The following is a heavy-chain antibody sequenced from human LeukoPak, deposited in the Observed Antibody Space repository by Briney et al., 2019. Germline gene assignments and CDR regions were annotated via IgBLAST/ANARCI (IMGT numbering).Heavy chain of an antibody. D-gene: IGHD6-6*01. V-gene: IGHV1-8*01. CDR2: MNPNSGNT. J-gene: IGHJ5*02. CDR1: GYTFTSYD. Sequence: ASVKVSCKASGYTFTSYDINWARQATGQGLEWMGWMNPNSGNTGYAQKFQGRVTMTRNTSISTAYMELSSLRSEDTAVYYCARGGLYSSLSERRRYNWFDPWGQGTLVTVSS. CDR3: ARGGLYSSLSERRRYNWFDP.